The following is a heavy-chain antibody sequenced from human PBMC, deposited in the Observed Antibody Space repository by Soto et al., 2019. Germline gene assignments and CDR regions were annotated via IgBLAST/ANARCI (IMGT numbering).Heavy chain of an antibody. D-gene: IGHD6-13*01. CDR1: GFTFSSYA. CDR3: AKDFRVEGSSWYAGLVPGDAFDI. CDR2: ISGSGGST. J-gene: IGHJ3*02. V-gene: IGHV3-23*01. Sequence: GGSLRLSCAASGFTFSSYAMSWVRQAPGKGLEWVSAISGSGGSTYYADSVKGRFTISRDNSKNTLYLQMNSLRAEDTAVYYCAKDFRVEGSSWYAGLVPGDAFDIWGQGTMVTVSS.